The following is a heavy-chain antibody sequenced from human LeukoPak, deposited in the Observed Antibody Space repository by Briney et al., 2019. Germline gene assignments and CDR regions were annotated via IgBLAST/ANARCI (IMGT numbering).Heavy chain of an antibody. CDR3: AKAQRGHCTNGVCHPATGYYYGMDV. V-gene: IGHV3-30*18. CDR2: ISYDGSNK. Sequence: PGGSLRLSCAASGFTFSSYGMHWVRQAPGKGLEWVAVISYDGSNKYYADSVKGRFTISRDNSKNTLYLQMNSLRAEDTAVYYCAKAQRGHCTNGVCHPATGYYYGMDVWGQGTTVTVSS. CDR1: GFTFSSYG. J-gene: IGHJ6*02. D-gene: IGHD2-8*01.